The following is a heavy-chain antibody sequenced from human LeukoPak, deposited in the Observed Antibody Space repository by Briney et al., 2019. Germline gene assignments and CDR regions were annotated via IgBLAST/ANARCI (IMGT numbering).Heavy chain of an antibody. CDR3: ARECPWFEELLLYYYYYGMDV. J-gene: IGHJ6*02. Sequence: GASVKVSCKASGGTFSSYAISWVRQAPGQGLEWMGRIIPILGIANYAQKFQGRVTITADKSTSTAYMELSSLRSEDTAVYYCARECPWFEELLLYYYYYGMDVWGQGTTVTVSS. CDR2: IIPILGIA. V-gene: IGHV1-69*04. D-gene: IGHD3-10*01. CDR1: GGTFSSYA.